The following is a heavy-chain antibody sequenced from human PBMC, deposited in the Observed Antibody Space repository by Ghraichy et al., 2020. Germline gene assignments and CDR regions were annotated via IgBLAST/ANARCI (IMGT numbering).Heavy chain of an antibody. CDR2: IYYSGST. CDR3: ARGRTQWLTPFDY. Sequence: SETLSLTCTVSGGSISSYYWSWIRQPPGKGLEWIGYIYYSGSTNYNPSLKSRVTISVDTSKNQFSLKLSSVTAADTAVYYCARGRTQWLTPFDYWGQGTLVTVSS. V-gene: IGHV4-59*01. D-gene: IGHD6-19*01. J-gene: IGHJ4*02. CDR1: GGSISSYY.